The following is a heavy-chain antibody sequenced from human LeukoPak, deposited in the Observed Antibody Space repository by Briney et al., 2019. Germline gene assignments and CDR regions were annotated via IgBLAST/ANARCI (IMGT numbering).Heavy chain of an antibody. CDR1: GYTFTNYA. V-gene: IGHV7-4-1*02. CDR3: ASGRGIAAADDDY. Sequence: ASVKVSCKASGYTFTNYAMNWVRQAPGQGLEWMGWINTNTGDPTYAQGLTGRFVFSLDTSVSTAYLQISSLKAEDTAVYYCASGRGIAAADDDYWGQGTLVTVSS. D-gene: IGHD6-13*01. J-gene: IGHJ4*02. CDR2: INTNTGDP.